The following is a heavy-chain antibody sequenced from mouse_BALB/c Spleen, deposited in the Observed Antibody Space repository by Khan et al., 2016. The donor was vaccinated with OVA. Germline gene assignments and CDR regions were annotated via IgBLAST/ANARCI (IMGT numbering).Heavy chain of an antibody. CDR3: ARGDYCGYYFDS. J-gene: IGHJ2*01. CDR2: ISYSDST. Sequence: EVKLEESGPGLVKPSQSLSLTCTVTGYSFTSNYAWYWIRQFPGNKLEWMRYISYSDSTSYNPSLKSRTSITRDTSQNQFFLQLNSVTTEDTAEYYCARGDYCGYYFDSWGQGTTLTVSS. D-gene: IGHD1-1*01. CDR1: GYSFTSNYA. V-gene: IGHV3-2*02.